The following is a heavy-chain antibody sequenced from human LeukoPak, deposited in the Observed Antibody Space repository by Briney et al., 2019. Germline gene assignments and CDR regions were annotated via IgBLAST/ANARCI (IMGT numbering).Heavy chain of an antibody. CDR3: ARGNGGI. J-gene: IGHJ3*02. D-gene: IGHD2-8*01. CDR2: ISWNSGSI. CDR1: GFTFDDYA. V-gene: IGHV3-9*01. Sequence: PGGSLRLSCAASGFTFDDYAMHWVRQAPGKGLEWVSGISWNSGSIGYADSVKGRFTMSRDNAKNSLYLQMNSLRAEDTAVYYCARGNGGIWGQGTMVTVSS.